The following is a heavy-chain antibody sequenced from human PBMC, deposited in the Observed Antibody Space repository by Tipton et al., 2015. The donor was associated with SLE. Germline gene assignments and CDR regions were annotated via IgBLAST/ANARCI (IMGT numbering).Heavy chain of an antibody. CDR1: GFTFRGSA. D-gene: IGHD3-10*01. CDR3: ATVGSPPPADSGRWAFDI. CDR2: ISDDGGNK. Sequence: RSLRLSCAASGFTFRGSAMNWVRQAPGKGLEWMAVISDDGGNKYYADSVKGRFTISRDNSKNTLYLQMNSLRAEDTALYYCATVGSPPPADSGRWAFDIWGQGTLVTVSS. J-gene: IGHJ3*02. V-gene: IGHV3-30-3*01.